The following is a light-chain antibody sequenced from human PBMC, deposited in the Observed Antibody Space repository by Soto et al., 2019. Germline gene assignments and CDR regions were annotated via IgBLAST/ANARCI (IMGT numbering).Light chain of an antibody. CDR1: NSDVGGYNY. J-gene: IGLJ1*01. CDR2: DVS. V-gene: IGLV2-11*01. CDR3: CSYAGSYTFV. Sequence: QSALTQPRSVSGSPGQSVAISCTGTNSDVGGYNYVSWYQHHPGKAPKFMIYDVSKRPSGVPDRFSGSKSGNTASLTISGLQAEDEADYYCCSYAGSYTFVFGTGTKLTVL.